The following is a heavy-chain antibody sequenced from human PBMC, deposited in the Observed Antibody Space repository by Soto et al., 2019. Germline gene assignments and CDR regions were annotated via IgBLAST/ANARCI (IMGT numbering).Heavy chain of an antibody. D-gene: IGHD3-10*01. V-gene: IGHV1-46*01. CDR2: INPSGGST. J-gene: IGHJ4*02. CDR3: AREVPPGREIRATYYYGSGSYYDY. Sequence: ASVKVSCKASGYTFTSYYMHWVRQAPGQGHEWMGIINPSGGSTIYAQKFQGRVTITRDTSTSTVYMELSSLRSEDTAVYYCAREVPPGREIRATYYYGSGSYYDYWGQGTLVTVSA. CDR1: GYTFTSYY.